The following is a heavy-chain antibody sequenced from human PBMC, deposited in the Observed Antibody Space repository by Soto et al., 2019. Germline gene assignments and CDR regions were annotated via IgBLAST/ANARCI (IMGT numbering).Heavy chain of an antibody. CDR1: GFTFSSYA. CDR3: VKDLLTIFGVVTGNDAFDI. J-gene: IGHJ3*02. D-gene: IGHD3-3*01. V-gene: IGHV3-64D*06. Sequence: GSLRLSCSASGFTFSSYAMHWVRQAPGKGLEYVSAISSNGGSTYYADSVKGRFTISRDNSKNTLYLQMSSLRAEDTAVYYCVKDLLTIFGVVTGNDAFDIWGQGTTVTVSS. CDR2: ISSNGGST.